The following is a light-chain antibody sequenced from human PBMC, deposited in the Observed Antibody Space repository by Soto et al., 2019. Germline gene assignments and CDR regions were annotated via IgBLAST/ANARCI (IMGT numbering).Light chain of an antibody. CDR3: SSYTTSTTRV. CDR1: SSDVGVYDF. V-gene: IGLV2-14*03. Sequence: QSALTQPASVSVSPGQSITISCAGTSSDVGVYDFVSWYQQHPGKAPKLLIYDVNNRPAGISNRFSGSKSGNTASLTISGLQAEDEADYYCSSYTTSTTRVFGGGTKLTVL. J-gene: IGLJ2*01. CDR2: DVN.